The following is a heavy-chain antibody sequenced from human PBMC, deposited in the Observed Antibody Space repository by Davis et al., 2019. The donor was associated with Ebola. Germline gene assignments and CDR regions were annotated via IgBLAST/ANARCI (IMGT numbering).Heavy chain of an antibody. Sequence: MPSETLSLACTVSGGSISSYYWSWIRQLPGKGLEWIGYIYYSGSTNYNPSLKSRVTISVDTSKNQFSLKLSSVTAADTAVYYCASGYSYGPYYFDYWGQGTLVTVSS. CDR3: ASGYSYGPYYFDY. CDR1: GGSISSYY. D-gene: IGHD5-18*01. V-gene: IGHV4-59*01. J-gene: IGHJ4*02. CDR2: IYYSGST.